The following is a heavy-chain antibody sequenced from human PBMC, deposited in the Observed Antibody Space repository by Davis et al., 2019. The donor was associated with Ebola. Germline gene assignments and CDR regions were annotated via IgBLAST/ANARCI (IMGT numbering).Heavy chain of an antibody. CDR2: IYYSGST. CDR1: GGSISSYY. Sequence: MPSETLSLTCTVSGGSISSYYWSWIRQPPGKGLEWIGYIYYSGSTNYNPSLKSRVTISVDTSNNQFSLKLSSVTAADTAVYYCARDGEPYYYYGMDVWGQGTTVTVSS. D-gene: IGHD2-21*01. J-gene: IGHJ6*02. CDR3: ARDGEPYYYYGMDV. V-gene: IGHV4-59*01.